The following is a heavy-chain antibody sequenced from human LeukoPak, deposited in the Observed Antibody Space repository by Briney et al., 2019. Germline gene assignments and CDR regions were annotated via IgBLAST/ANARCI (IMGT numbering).Heavy chain of an antibody. Sequence: ASVKVSCKASGYTFISYGISWVRQAPGQGLEWMGWISAYNGNTHYAQNLQGRVTVTSDTSAATAYVELNSLTSEDTAVYYCARERWHCRVNCYSVYYYALDVWGQGTTVTVSS. CDR2: ISAYNGNT. CDR3: ARERWHCRVNCYSVYYYALDV. D-gene: IGHD2-15*01. CDR1: GYTFISYG. J-gene: IGHJ6*02. V-gene: IGHV1-18*01.